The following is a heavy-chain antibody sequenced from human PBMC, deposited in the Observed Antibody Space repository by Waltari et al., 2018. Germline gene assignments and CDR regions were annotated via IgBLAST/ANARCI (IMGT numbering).Heavy chain of an antibody. CDR1: GDSVSSKTAA. CDR2: TYYRSRWYN. J-gene: IGHJ4*02. D-gene: IGHD3-16*01. Sequence: QVQLQQPGPGLVKPSQTLSLTCAISGDSVSSKTAAWNWIRQSPSRGLEWLGRTYYRSRWYNNYAVSVKSRITINQDTSKNQFSLQLSSVTPEDTAVYYCARDPPDGYTYFDYWGQGTLVTVSS. V-gene: IGHV6-1*01. CDR3: ARDPPDGYTYFDY.